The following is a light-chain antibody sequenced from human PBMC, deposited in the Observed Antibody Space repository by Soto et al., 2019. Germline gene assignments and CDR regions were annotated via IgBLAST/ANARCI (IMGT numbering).Light chain of an antibody. CDR2: HNS. V-gene: IGLV1-40*01. CDR3: QSYDSRLSGSRV. Sequence: QSVLTQPPSVSGAPGQRVTISCTGSSSNIGAGYGVHWYQQLPGTAPKLLIYHNSNRPSGVPDRFSGSKSGTSASLAITGLQAEDEADYYCQSYDSRLSGSRVFGTGTKVTVL. J-gene: IGLJ1*01. CDR1: SSNIGAGYG.